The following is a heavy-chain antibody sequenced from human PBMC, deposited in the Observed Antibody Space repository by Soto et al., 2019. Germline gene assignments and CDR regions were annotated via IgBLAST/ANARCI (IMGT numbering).Heavy chain of an antibody. V-gene: IGHV1-69*01. Sequence: QMQLVQSGAEVKERGSSVKISCKTSGGTFNTYALTWVRQAPGQGLEWIGGIIPIFGIKNVAQRFQGRVTIIADESLTTAYMEMTSLRSDDTAVYHCAKEAGDHWGQGTLVTVSS. J-gene: IGHJ4*02. D-gene: IGHD3-10*01. CDR3: AKEAGDH. CDR2: IIPIFGIK. CDR1: GGTFNTYA.